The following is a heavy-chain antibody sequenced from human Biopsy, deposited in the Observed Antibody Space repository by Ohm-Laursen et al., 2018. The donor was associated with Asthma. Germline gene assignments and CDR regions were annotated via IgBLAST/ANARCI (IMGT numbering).Heavy chain of an antibody. J-gene: IGHJ4*01. V-gene: IGHV4-59*07. Sequence: SDTLSLTCTVSGGSINNCYWIWIRQPPGKGLESIGHVYYTGSTNYNPSLQSRITISIDASTKQISLKLTSVTAADTAVFYCARGVDWVSGLHDVFDFWGQGTLVTVSS. CDR3: ARGVDWVSGLHDVFDF. CDR2: VYYTGST. D-gene: IGHD3-16*01. CDR1: GGSINNCY.